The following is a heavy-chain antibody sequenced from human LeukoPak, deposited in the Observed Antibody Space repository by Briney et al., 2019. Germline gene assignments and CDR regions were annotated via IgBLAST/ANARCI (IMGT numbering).Heavy chain of an antibody. J-gene: IGHJ6*03. V-gene: IGHV3-7*01. Sequence: PGGSLRLSCAASGFTFSSYWMSWVRQAPGKGLGWVANIKQDGSEKYYVDSVKGRFTISRDNAKNSLYLQMNSLRAEDTAVYYCARDRVGQRLVPGGRYYYYYMDVWGKGTTVTISS. CDR1: GFTFSSYW. CDR2: IKQDGSEK. CDR3: ARDRVGQRLVPGGRYYYYYMDV. D-gene: IGHD6-13*01.